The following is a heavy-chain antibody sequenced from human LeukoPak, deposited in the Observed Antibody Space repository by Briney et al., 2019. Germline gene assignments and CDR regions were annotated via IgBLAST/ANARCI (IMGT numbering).Heavy chain of an antibody. CDR2: IKNDGSEK. CDR1: GFPFSTYW. CDR3: ARESKGRSKIDY. D-gene: IGHD4-17*01. Sequence: GGSLRLSCAASGFPFSTYWITWVRQAPGKGLEWVANIKNDGSEKNYVDSVKGRFTISRDNANNSLYLQMNSLRAEDTAVYYCARESKGRSKIDYWGQGTLVTVSS. J-gene: IGHJ4*02. V-gene: IGHV3-7*01.